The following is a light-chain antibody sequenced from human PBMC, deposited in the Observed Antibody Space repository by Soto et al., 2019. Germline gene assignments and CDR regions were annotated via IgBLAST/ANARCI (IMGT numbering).Light chain of an antibody. CDR3: QQYGDSVFT. CDR2: GAS. J-gene: IGKJ3*01. V-gene: IGKV3-20*01. CDR1: QSFRSSY. Sequence: EFVLTQSPGTLSLSPGERATLSCRASQSFRSSYLTWYHQKPGQAPRLLIFGASSRATGTPERISGGGSVTDYSLTINRLEPEDFGVYYCQQYGDSVFTFGPGTTVEIK.